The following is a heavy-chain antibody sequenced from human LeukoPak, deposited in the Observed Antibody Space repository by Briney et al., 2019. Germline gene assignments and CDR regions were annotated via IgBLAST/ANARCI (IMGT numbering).Heavy chain of an antibody. Sequence: GEALQSSCKASGCRFTTYWSGWVRRMPGKGREWMGIIYPGDSDTRYSPSFQGQVTISADKSISSAYLQWSSLKAPDTAMYYCARVDRRGYSDYTAILPDYWGQGTLVTVSS. J-gene: IGHJ4*02. CDR2: IYPGDSDT. V-gene: IGHV5-51*01. CDR1: GCRFTTYW. D-gene: IGHD5-12*01. CDR3: ARVDRRGYSDYTAILPDY.